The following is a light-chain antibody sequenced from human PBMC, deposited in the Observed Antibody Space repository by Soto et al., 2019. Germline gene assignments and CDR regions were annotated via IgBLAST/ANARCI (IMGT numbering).Light chain of an antibody. CDR3: QQYETSPYT. Sequence: EIVLTQSPGTLSLSPGERATLSCRASQSVSSNYLVWYQQKPGQAPRLLIYDASSRATGIPDRFSGSGSGTDFTLTISRLEPEDFAVYYCQQYETSPYTFGQGTKLE. CDR1: QSVSSNY. CDR2: DAS. J-gene: IGKJ2*01. V-gene: IGKV3-20*01.